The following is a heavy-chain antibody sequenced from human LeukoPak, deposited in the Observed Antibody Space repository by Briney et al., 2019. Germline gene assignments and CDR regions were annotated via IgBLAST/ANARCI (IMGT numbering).Heavy chain of an antibody. CDR3: AKDQRWFNAFDI. D-gene: IGHD2-15*01. V-gene: IGHV3-23*01. CDR1: GFTFSSYA. Sequence: GGSLRLSCAASGFTFSSYAMRWVRQAPGKGLEWVSGISGSGGSTSYADSVKGWFTVSRDNSKNTLYLQMNSLRAEDTAVYYCAKDQRWFNAFDIWGQGTMVTVSS. CDR2: ISGSGGST. J-gene: IGHJ3*02.